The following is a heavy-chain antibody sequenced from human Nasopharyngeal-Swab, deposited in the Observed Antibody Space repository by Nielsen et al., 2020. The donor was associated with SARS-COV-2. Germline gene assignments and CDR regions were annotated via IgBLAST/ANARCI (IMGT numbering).Heavy chain of an antibody. CDR3: ARGSGYTSSWYGWYFDL. CDR2: IIPISGSA. D-gene: IGHD6-13*01. Sequence: SVKVSCKASGDTFSSHAFNWVRQAPGHGLEWMGGIIPISGSAKYAQQFQGRVTITADKSTSTVNMDLSSLRSDDTAVYYCARGSGYTSSWYGWYFDLWGRGTLVTVSS. J-gene: IGHJ2*01. CDR1: GDTFSSHA. V-gene: IGHV1-69*06.